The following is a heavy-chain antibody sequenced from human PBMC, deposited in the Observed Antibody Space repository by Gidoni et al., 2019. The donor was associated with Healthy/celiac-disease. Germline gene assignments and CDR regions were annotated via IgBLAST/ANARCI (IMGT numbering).Heavy chain of an antibody. D-gene: IGHD2-15*01. CDR2: IIPILGIA. J-gene: IGHJ4*02. V-gene: IGHV1-69*04. Sequence: QVQLVQSGAEVKKPGSSVKVSCKASGGTFSSYAISWVRQAPGHGRERMGRIIPILGIANYAQKCQGSVTITADKSTSTAYMELSSLGSEDTAVYYCARDDWGDCRGGSCYSDYWGQGTLVTVSS. CDR1: GGTFSSYA. CDR3: ARDDWGDCRGGSCYSDY.